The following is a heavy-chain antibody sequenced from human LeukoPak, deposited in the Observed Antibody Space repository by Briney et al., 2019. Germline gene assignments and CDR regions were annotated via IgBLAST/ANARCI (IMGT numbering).Heavy chain of an antibody. J-gene: IGHJ4*02. D-gene: IGHD3-10*01. CDR3: AKERKEVVLLWFGELGS. V-gene: IGHV3-23*01. CDR1: GFTFSTYA. CDR2: ISGSGDGT. Sequence: GGSLRPSCAASGFTFSTYAMSWVRQAPGKGLEWVSAISGSGDGTYYADSVKGRFTISRDNSRNTVFLQINSLRAEDTAVYYCAKERKEVVLLWFGELGSWGQGTLVTVSS.